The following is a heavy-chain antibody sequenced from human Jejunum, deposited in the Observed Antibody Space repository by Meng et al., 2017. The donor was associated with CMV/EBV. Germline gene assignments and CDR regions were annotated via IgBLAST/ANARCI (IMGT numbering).Heavy chain of an antibody. V-gene: IGHV7-81*01. J-gene: IGHJ5*02. CDR1: G. CDR3: VTRQTRTHLGGYNWFDP. CDR2: INTYPGNSTYGNS. Sequence: GLNWVPQAPGQGLELMGWINTYPGNSTYGNSTYAQGFTGRSVFSMDTSASTAYLQISSLKAEDMAMYCCVTRQTRTHLGGYNWFDPWGQVSLVTVSS. D-gene: IGHD3-16*01.